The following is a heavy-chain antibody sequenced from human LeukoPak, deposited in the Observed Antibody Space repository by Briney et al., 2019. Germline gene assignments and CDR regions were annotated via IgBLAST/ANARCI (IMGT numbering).Heavy chain of an antibody. Sequence: PGGSLRLSCAASGFTFSPVWMHWVRQAPGKGLMWVSHIINDGSYTTYADSVKGRFTISRDNAKNTVYLQMNSLRAEDTAVYYCAKDLDYYDSSGYYYDAFDIWGQGTMVTVSS. J-gene: IGHJ3*02. CDR1: GFTFSPVW. CDR2: IINDGSYT. D-gene: IGHD3-22*01. V-gene: IGHV3-74*01. CDR3: AKDLDYYDSSGYYYDAFDI.